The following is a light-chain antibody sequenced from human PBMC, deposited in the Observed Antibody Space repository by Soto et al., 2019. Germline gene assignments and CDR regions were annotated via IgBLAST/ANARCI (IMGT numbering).Light chain of an antibody. CDR3: QQYGSSPPYT. V-gene: IGKV3-20*01. CDR1: QSVSRIY. CDR2: GAS. Sequence: EIVLTQSPGTLSLSPGERATLSCRASQSVSRIYLARYQQKPGQAPRLLIYGASSRATGIPDRFSGSGSGTDFTLTISRLEPEDFAVYYCQQYGSSPPYTFGQGTKLEIK. J-gene: IGKJ2*01.